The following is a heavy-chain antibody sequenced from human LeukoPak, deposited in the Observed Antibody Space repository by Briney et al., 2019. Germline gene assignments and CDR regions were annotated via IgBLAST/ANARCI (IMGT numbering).Heavy chain of an antibody. V-gene: IGHV4-34*01. CDR2: INHSGST. Sequence: PSETLSLTCAVYGGSFSGYYWSWIRQPPGKGLEWIGEINHSGSTNYNPSLKSRVTISVDTSKNQFSLKLSSVTAADTPVYYCARGHHSSGYYYNNWFDPWGQGTLVTVSS. J-gene: IGHJ5*02. D-gene: IGHD3-22*01. CDR3: ARGHHSSGYYYNNWFDP. CDR1: GGSFSGYY.